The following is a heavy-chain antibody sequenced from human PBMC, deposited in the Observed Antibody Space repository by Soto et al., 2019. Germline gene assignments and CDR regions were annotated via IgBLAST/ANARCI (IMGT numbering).Heavy chain of an antibody. CDR2: ISRDGGTK. J-gene: IGHJ4*02. Sequence: QVQLVESGGGVVQPGRSLRLSCAVSGFTVSTYVMHWVRQAPGKGLEWVAVISRDGGTKYYAYSVKGRFTISSDNSRNTLFLEMNSLRGDDMAVYYCTGEVASGYWGQGTLVTVSS. CDR3: TGEVASGY. V-gene: IGHV3-30*03. CDR1: GFTVSTYV. D-gene: IGHD2-8*02.